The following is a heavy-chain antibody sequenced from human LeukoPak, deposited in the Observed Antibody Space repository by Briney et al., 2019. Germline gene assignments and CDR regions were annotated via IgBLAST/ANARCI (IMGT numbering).Heavy chain of an antibody. CDR1: GYTFTDYY. D-gene: IGHD6-19*01. J-gene: IGHJ1*01. Sequence: ASVKGSCKASGYTFTDYYLHWGRQAPGQGLEWMGWIHPNSGGTNYAQKFQGRVAMTRDTSISTAYMELSSLRSDDTAVYYCARLAAVPGWGQGTLVTVSS. CDR3: ARLAAVPG. V-gene: IGHV1-2*02. CDR2: IHPNSGGT.